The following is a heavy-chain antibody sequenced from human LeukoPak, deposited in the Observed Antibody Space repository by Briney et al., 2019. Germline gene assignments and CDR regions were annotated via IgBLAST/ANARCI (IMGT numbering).Heavy chain of an antibody. D-gene: IGHD4-17*01. CDR1: GGSFSGYY. V-gene: IGHV4-59*12. Sequence: SETLSLTCAVYGGSFSGYYWSWIRQPPGKGLEWIGYIYYSGSTNYNPSLKSRVTISVDTSKNQFSLKLSSVTAADTAVYYCARDVNRYGDYGFDYWGQGTLVTVSS. CDR3: ARDVNRYGDYGFDY. J-gene: IGHJ4*02. CDR2: IYYSGST.